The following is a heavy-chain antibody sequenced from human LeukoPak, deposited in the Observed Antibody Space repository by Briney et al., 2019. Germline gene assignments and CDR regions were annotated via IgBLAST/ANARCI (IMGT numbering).Heavy chain of an antibody. Sequence: GGSLRLSCAASGFTFSSYAMSWVRQAPGKGLEWVSAISGSGGSTYYADSVKGRFTISRDNSKNTLYLQMNSLRAEDTAVYYCAKDSGYSSSWYEGDYWGQGTLVTVSS. J-gene: IGHJ4*02. V-gene: IGHV3-23*01. CDR3: AKDSGYSSSWYEGDY. CDR1: GFTFSSYA. D-gene: IGHD6-13*01. CDR2: ISGSGGST.